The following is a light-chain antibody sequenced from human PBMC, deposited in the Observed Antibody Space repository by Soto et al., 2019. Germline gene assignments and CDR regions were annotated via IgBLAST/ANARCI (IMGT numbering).Light chain of an antibody. Sequence: EIVLTQSPGTLSLSPGERATLSCRASQSVSSSDLAWYQQKPGQAPRLLIYGASTRATGIPARFSGSGSGTEFTLTISSLQPDDFATYYCQQYNSFGQGTKVDIK. CDR2: GAS. CDR1: QSVSSSD. V-gene: IGKV3-20*01. CDR3: QQYNS. J-gene: IGKJ1*01.